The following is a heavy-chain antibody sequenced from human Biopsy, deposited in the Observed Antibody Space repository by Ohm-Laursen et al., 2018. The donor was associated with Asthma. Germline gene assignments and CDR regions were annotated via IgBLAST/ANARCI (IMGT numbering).Heavy chain of an antibody. D-gene: IGHD5-12*01. Sequence: SVKVSCKASGDSFSNYAISWVRQAPGQGLEWMGGLIPVLGTPDHAQMFEGRVTITADESTSTAYMELSSLSSEDTAVYYCARGYSGSDPIVYYYSGLEVWGQGTTVTVSS. CDR2: LIPVLGTP. CDR3: ARGYSGSDPIVYYYSGLEV. V-gene: IGHV1-69*13. CDR1: GDSFSNYA. J-gene: IGHJ6*02.